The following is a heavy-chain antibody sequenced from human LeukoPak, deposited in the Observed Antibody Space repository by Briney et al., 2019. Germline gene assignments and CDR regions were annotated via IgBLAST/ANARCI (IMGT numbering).Heavy chain of an antibody. Sequence: GGSLRLSCAASGFTFDDYGMSWVRQAPGKGLEWVSGINWNGGSTGYADSVKGRFTTSRDISKNTLYLQMNSLRGEDTAVYYCAKDLAYYYDSSGYYYSYYFDYWGQGTLVTVSS. CDR1: GFTFDDYG. J-gene: IGHJ4*02. D-gene: IGHD3-22*01. V-gene: IGHV3-20*04. CDR3: AKDLAYYYDSSGYYYSYYFDY. CDR2: INWNGGST.